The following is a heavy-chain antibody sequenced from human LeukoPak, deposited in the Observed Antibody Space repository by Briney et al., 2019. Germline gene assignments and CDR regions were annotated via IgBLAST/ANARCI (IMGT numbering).Heavy chain of an antibody. J-gene: IGHJ3*02. Sequence: GSSVKVSCKASGGTFSSYAISWVRQAPGQGLEWMGRIIPIFGIANYAQKFQGRVTITADKSTSTAYMELSSLRSEDTAVYYCASGPYGRDAFDIWGQGTMVTVSS. CDR2: IIPIFGIA. CDR3: ASGPYGRDAFDI. CDR1: GGTFSSYA. V-gene: IGHV1-69*04. D-gene: IGHD4-17*01.